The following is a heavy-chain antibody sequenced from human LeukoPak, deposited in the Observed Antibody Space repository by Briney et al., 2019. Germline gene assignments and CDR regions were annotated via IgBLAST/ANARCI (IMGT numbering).Heavy chain of an antibody. CDR1: GFAFSNFA. J-gene: IGHJ6*03. V-gene: IGHV3-23*01. Sequence: GGSLRLSCAASGFAFSNFAMSWVRQAPGKGLGWVSAMSGSGDGTYYADSVKGRFTISRDNSKNTLYLQMNSLRAEDTAVYYCAKMMGQRLYDYCMDVWGKGTSVTVSS. CDR2: MSGSGDGT. D-gene: IGHD3-16*01. CDR3: AKMMGQRLYDYCMDV.